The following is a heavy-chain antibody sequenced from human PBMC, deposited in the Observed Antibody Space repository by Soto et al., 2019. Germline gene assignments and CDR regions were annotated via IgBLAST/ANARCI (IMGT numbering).Heavy chain of an antibody. V-gene: IGHV4-30-2*01. Sequence: TLCLPWAVSGGSNSSGGYSWSWIRKTPGKGLELIGYINHSGSTYYNPSLKSRVTISVDRSKNQFSLTLTSVTAADTAVYYCVSQEFRQFTTDWLPKSGWFDRWGKGTRVTVSS. J-gene: IGHJ5*02. CDR1: GGSNSSGGYS. D-gene: IGHD3-22*01. CDR3: VSQEFRQFTTDWLPKSGWFDR. CDR2: INHSGST.